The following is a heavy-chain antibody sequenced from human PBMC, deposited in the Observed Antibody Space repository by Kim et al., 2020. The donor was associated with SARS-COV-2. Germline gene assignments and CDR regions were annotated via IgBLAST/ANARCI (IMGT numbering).Heavy chain of an antibody. D-gene: IGHD3-10*01. Sequence: GGSLRLSCAASGFTFSSYGMHWVRQAPGKGLEWVAVISYDGSNKYYADSVKGRFTISRDNSKNTLYLQMNSLRAEDTAVYYCAKEMVRGVVDYWGQGTLV. J-gene: IGHJ4*02. CDR3: AKEMVRGVVDY. V-gene: IGHV3-30*18. CDR2: ISYDGSNK. CDR1: GFTFSSYG.